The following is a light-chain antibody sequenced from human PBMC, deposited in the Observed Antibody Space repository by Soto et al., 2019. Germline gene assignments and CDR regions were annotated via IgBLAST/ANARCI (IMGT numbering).Light chain of an antibody. CDR1: SSNIGNNY. J-gene: IGLJ2*01. CDR2: DNN. V-gene: IGLV1-51*01. Sequence: QSVLTQPPSVSAAPGQRVTISCSGSSSNIGNNYVSWFQQLPGTAPKLLIYDNNKRPSEIPDRFSGSKSGTSATLGIAGLQTGDEADYYCGTWDSTRNAVVFGGGTKLTVL. CDR3: GTWDSTRNAVV.